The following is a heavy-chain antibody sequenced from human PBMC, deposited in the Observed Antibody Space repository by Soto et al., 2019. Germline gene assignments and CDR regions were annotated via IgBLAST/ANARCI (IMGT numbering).Heavy chain of an antibody. CDR3: ARVNGCAGDCYSGLLDY. CDR1: GFTFSASA. V-gene: IGHV3-33*08. CDR2: IWYDGSKE. J-gene: IGHJ4*02. Sequence: PGGSLRLSCAASGFTFSASAMHWVRQAPGKGLEWLALIWYDGSKELYADAVKGRFTISRDNSKNTAYLQMNSLRAEDTAVYFCARVNGCAGDCYSGLLDYWGQGTLVTVSS. D-gene: IGHD2-21*01.